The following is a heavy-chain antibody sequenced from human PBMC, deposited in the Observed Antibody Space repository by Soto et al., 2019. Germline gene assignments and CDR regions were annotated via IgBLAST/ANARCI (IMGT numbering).Heavy chain of an antibody. D-gene: IGHD6-13*01. CDR3: ARDQGRQQLALYYYYGMDV. CDR1: GFTFSSYG. V-gene: IGHV3-33*01. J-gene: IGHJ6*02. Sequence: GGSLRLSCAASGFTFSSYGMHWVRQAPGKGLEWVAVIWYDGSNKYYADSVKGRFTISRDNSKNTLYLQMNSLRAEDTAVYYCARDQGRQQLALYYYYGMDVWGQGTTVTVSS. CDR2: IWYDGSNK.